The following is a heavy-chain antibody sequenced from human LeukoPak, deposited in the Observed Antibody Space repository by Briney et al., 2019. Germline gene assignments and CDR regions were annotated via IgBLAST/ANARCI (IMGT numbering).Heavy chain of an antibody. CDR3: IRVVRSKTYYSGGNCYSGGFDY. Sequence: GGSLRLSCIGSGFTFGDYAMSWVRQAPGKGLQWVSFIRSKAYSGTTEYAASVKGRFTMSRDDSKSIAYLQMNSLRTEDTAVYYCIRVVRSKTYYSGGNCYSGGFDYWGQGTLVTVSS. CDR2: IRSKAYSGTT. CDR1: GFTFGDYA. J-gene: IGHJ4*02. V-gene: IGHV3-49*04. D-gene: IGHD2-15*01.